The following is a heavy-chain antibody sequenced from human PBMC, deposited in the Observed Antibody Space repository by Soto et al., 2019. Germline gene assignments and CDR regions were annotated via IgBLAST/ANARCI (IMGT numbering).Heavy chain of an antibody. CDR1: GYTFTSYG. Sequence: AASVKVSCKASGYTFTSYGIIWVRQAPGQGLEWMGWISAYNGNTNYAQKLQGRVTMTTDTSTSTAYMELRSLRSDDTAVYYCARDKYANYDFWSGPNYYYYGMDVWGQGTTVTVSS. V-gene: IGHV1-18*01. CDR3: ARDKYANYDFWSGPNYYYYGMDV. J-gene: IGHJ6*02. D-gene: IGHD3-3*01. CDR2: ISAYNGNT.